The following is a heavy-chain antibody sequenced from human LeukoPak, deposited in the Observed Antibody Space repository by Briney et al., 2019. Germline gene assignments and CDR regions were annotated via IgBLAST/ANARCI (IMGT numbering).Heavy chain of an antibody. J-gene: IGHJ3*02. V-gene: IGHV3-49*04. CDR1: GFTFSSYA. CDR2: IRSKAYGGTT. CDR3: GAIFGALDI. D-gene: IGHD3-3*01. Sequence: GGSLRLSCAASGFTFSSYAMSWVRQAPGKGLEWVGFIRSKAYGGTTEYAASVKGRFTISRDDSKSIAYLQMNSLKTEDTAVYYCGAIFGALDIWGQGTMVTVSS.